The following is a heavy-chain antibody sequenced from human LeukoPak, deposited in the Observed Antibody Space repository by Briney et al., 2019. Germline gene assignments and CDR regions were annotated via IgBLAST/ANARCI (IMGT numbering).Heavy chain of an antibody. CDR2: ISSSGSTI. Sequence: TGGSLRLSCAASGFTFSSYEMNWVRQAPGKGLEWVSYISSSGSTIYYADSVKGRFTISRDNAKNSLYLQMDSLRAEDTAFYYCAREDGMVGATSSFDYWGQGTLVTVSS. CDR1: GFTFSSYE. CDR3: AREDGMVGATSSFDY. V-gene: IGHV3-48*03. J-gene: IGHJ4*02. D-gene: IGHD1-26*01.